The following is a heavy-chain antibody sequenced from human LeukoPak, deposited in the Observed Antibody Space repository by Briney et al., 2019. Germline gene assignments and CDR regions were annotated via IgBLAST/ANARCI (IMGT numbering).Heavy chain of an antibody. J-gene: IGHJ4*02. D-gene: IGHD3-22*01. V-gene: IGHV4-61*02. Sequence: SETLSPTCTVSGGSVSSGSYYWSWIRQPAGKGLEWIGRIYTSGSTNYNPSLKSRVTMSVDTSKNQFSLKLSSVTAADTAVYYCARDSSGYYHYFDYWGQGTLVTVSS. CDR1: GGSVSSGSYY. CDR3: ARDSSGYYHYFDY. CDR2: IYTSGST.